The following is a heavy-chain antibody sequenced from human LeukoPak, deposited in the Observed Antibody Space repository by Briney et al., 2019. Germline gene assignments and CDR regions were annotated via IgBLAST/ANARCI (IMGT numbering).Heavy chain of an antibody. D-gene: IGHD2-2*01. Sequence: GASVKVSCKASGYTFTGYCMHWVRQAPGQGLEWMGWINPNSGGTNYAQKFQGRVTMTRDTSISTAYMELSRLRSDDTAVYYCARVHCSSTSCYLGYWGQGTLVTVSS. CDR1: GYTFTGYC. CDR2: INPNSGGT. V-gene: IGHV1-2*02. CDR3: ARVHCSSTSCYLGY. J-gene: IGHJ4*02.